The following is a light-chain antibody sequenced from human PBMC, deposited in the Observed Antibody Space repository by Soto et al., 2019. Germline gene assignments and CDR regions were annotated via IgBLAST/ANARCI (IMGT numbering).Light chain of an antibody. CDR3: SSYISRSRV. CDR2: EVS. J-gene: IGLJ1*01. CDR1: RSDVGGYNY. V-gene: IGLV2-14*01. Sequence: VLAQPSRVSGSPGPSITLSRPGNRSDVGGYNYVSWYQQHPGKAPKLMIYEVSNRPSGVSNRFSGSKSGNTASLTISGLQAEDEADYYCSSYISRSRVFGTGTKV.